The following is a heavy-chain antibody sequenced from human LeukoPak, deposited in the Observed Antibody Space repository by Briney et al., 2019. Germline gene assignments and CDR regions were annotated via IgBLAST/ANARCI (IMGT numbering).Heavy chain of an antibody. CDR3: ARADIGNVVAFDI. J-gene: IGHJ3*02. CDR2: IHISGST. D-gene: IGHD3-9*01. CDR1: GGSINSGSYS. V-gene: IGHV4-61*02. Sequence: SQTLSLTCTVSGGSINSGSYSWTWIRQPAGKGLEWIGRIHISGSTDYTPSLKSRVTISVDTSKNQFSLKLSSVTAADTAVYYRARADIGNVVAFDIWGQGTMVTVSS.